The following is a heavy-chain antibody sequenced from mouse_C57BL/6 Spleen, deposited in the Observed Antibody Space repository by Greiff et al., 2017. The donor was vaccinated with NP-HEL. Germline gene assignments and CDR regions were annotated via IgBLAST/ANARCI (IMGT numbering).Heavy chain of an antibody. V-gene: IGHV3-6*01. Sequence: DVQLQESGPGLVKPSQSLSLTCSVTGYSITSGYYWNWIRQFPGNKLEWMGYISYDGSNNYNPSLKNRISITRDTSKNQFFLKLNSVTTEDTATYYCARQGDGRYFDYWGQGTTLTVSS. CDR3: ARQGDGRYFDY. CDR2: ISYDGSN. J-gene: IGHJ2*01. CDR1: GYSITSGYY. D-gene: IGHD1-1*01.